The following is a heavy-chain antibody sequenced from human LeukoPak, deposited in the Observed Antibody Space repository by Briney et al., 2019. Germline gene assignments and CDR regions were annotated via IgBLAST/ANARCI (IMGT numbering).Heavy chain of an antibody. Sequence: KSGGSLRLSCAASGFTFKDAWMAWVRQAPGKGLELIGEINHSGSTNYNPSLKSRVTISVDTSKNQFSLKLSSVTAADTAVYYCARIFSRVRGYYYMDVWGKGTTVTVSS. CDR3: ARIFSRVRGYYYMDV. V-gene: IGHV4-34*01. J-gene: IGHJ6*03. CDR2: INHSGST. CDR1: GFTFKDAW. D-gene: IGHD5-24*01.